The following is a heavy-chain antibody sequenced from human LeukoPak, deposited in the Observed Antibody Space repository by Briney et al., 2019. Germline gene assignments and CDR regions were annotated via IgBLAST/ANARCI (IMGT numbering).Heavy chain of an antibody. CDR3: ARSSAFSSSWYLTKYYYYGMDV. CDR1: GFTFRSYT. Sequence: GGSLRLSCAASGFTFRSYTMNWVRQAPGRGLEWVSAISISGGVTFYADSVKGRFTISRDNSKNTLYLQMNSLRAEDTAVYYCARSSAFSSSWYLTKYYYYGMDVWGQGTAVTVSS. D-gene: IGHD6-13*01. J-gene: IGHJ6*02. V-gene: IGHV3-23*01. CDR2: ISISGGVT.